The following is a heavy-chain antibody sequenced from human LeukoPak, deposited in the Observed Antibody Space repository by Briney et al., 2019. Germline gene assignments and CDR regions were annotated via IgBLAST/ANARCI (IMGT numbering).Heavy chain of an antibody. V-gene: IGHV1-69*05. CDR1: GGTFSSYA. J-gene: IGHJ6*03. CDR2: IIPIFGTA. CDR3: AGDGIDCSGGSCYSLRYYYYYMDV. Sequence: GASVKVSCKASGGTFSSYAISWVRQAPGQGLEWMGRIIPIFGTANYAQKFQGRVTITTDESTSTAYTELSSLRSEDTAVYYCAGDGIDCSGGSCYSLRYYYYYMDVWGKGATVTVSS. D-gene: IGHD2-15*01.